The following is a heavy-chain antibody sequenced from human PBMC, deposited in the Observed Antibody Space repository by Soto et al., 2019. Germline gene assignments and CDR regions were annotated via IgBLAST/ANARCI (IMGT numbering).Heavy chain of an antibody. CDR2: IYYSGIT. Sequence: SETLSLTCTVSGGSISSYYWSWIRQPPGKGLEWIGYIYYSGITDYNPSLKSRLIISVDTSQNQVSLKLASVTAADTAVYYCLTQGFGPLHGLVDVWGQGTTVTVSS. J-gene: IGHJ6*02. D-gene: IGHD3-10*01. V-gene: IGHV4-59*08. CDR1: GGSISSYY. CDR3: LTQGFGPLHGLVDV.